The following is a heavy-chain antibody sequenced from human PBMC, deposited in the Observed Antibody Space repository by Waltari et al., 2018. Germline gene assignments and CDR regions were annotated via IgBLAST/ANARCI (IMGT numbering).Heavy chain of an antibody. CDR3: AKGPYCSGGNCYQPYFDY. V-gene: IGHV3-23*01. CDR1: GLTFSNYV. Sequence: EVQLLESGGGLVQPGGSLRLSCVASGLTFSNYVMHWVRQAPGKGLEWVSAISAGGDVTYYADSVKGRFTISTDSSKNTLYLQMNSLRAEDTAVYYCAKGPYCSGGNCYQPYFDYWGQGTLVTVSS. D-gene: IGHD2-15*01. CDR2: ISAGGDVT. J-gene: IGHJ4*02.